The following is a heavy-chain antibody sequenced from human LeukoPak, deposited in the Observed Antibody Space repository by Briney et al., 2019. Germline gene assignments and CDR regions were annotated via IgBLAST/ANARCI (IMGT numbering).Heavy chain of an antibody. Sequence: GGSLRLSCAASGFTFSSYAMSWVRQAPGKGLVWVSRINSDGSGTAYADSVKGRFTISRDNAKNTLYLQMNSLRAEDTAVYYCTSDTVDTAVGIDYWGQGTLVTVSS. D-gene: IGHD5-18*01. CDR1: GFTFSSYA. CDR3: TSDTVDTAVGIDY. CDR2: INSDGSGT. V-gene: IGHV3-74*01. J-gene: IGHJ4*02.